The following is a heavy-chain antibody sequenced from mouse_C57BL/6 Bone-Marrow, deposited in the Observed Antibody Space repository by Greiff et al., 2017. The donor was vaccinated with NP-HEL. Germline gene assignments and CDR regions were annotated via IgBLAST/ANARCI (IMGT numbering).Heavy chain of an antibody. Sequence: QVQLQQSGAELARPGASVKLSCKASGYTFPSYGISWVKQRTGQGLEWIGEIYPRSGNTYYNEKFKGKATLTADKSSSTAYMELRSLTSEDSAVYVCARGRWLLPFDYWGQGTTLTVSS. D-gene: IGHD2-3*01. V-gene: IGHV1-81*01. J-gene: IGHJ2*01. CDR3: ARGRWLLPFDY. CDR2: IYPRSGNT. CDR1: GYTFPSYG.